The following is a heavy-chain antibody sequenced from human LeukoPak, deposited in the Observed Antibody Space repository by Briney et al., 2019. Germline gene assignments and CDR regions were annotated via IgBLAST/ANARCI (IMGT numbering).Heavy chain of an antibody. CDR2: IHYSGNT. V-gene: IGHV4-30-4*01. CDR3: ARLGFYYGSGRAPYYYYGMDV. J-gene: IGHJ6*02. Sequence: PSETLSLTCSVSGGSIRSGEYYWTWIRQPPGKGLEWIGYIHYSGNTYFRPSLKSRVTISVDRSNNQFSLKLNSVTVADTAAYYCARLGFYYGSGRAPYYYYGMDVWGQGTTVTVSS. D-gene: IGHD3-10*01. CDR1: GGSIRSGEYY.